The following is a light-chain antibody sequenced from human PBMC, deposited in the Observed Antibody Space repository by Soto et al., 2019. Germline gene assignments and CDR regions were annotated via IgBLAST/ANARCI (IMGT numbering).Light chain of an antibody. CDR1: QSISDT. J-gene: IGKJ1*01. CDR2: GAS. Sequence: EIVMTQSPATLSVSPGGRATLSCRASQSISDTLAWYQQKPGQAPRLLIHGASTRATGFPARFSGSGSGTDFTLTIISLQSEDFAVYYCQQYNNWPWTFGQGTKVDIK. V-gene: IGKV3-15*01. CDR3: QQYNNWPWT.